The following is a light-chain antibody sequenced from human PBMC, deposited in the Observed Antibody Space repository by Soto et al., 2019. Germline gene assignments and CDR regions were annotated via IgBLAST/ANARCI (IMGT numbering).Light chain of an antibody. CDR1: SSDVGTYNF. Sequence: QSALTQPASVSGSPGQSLTISCTGTSSDVGTYNFVSWYQQHPGKVPKLIIYEVSDRPSGVSDRFSGSKSGYTASLTISGLQADDEADYFCSSYTTSNTLVFGPGTKLTVL. CDR2: EVS. J-gene: IGLJ1*01. V-gene: IGLV2-14*01. CDR3: SSYTTSNTLV.